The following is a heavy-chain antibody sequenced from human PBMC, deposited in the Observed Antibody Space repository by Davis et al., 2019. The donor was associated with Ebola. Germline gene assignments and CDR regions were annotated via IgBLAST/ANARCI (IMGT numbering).Heavy chain of an antibody. CDR1: ALTFSDYW. D-gene: IGHD1-26*01. J-gene: IGHJ4*02. CDR2: IKQDGSEK. CDR3: ARDKRGHVIRGVFDY. V-gene: IGHV3-7*03. Sequence: PGGSLRLSCAASALTFSDYWMSWVRQAPGKGLEWVADIKQDGSEKYYVDSVKGRFTISRDNAKNSLYLQMNSLRAEDTAVYYCARDKRGHVIRGVFDYWGQGTLVTVSS.